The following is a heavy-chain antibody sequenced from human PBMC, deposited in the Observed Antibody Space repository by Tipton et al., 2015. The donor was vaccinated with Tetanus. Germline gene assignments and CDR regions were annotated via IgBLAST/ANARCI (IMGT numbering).Heavy chain of an antibody. CDR3: ARQLWGYWFDP. Sequence: TLSLTCTVTGDSISSSRYCWGWVRQAPGKGLEWIGSIYYRGDTYHSPSLKSRVTMSVDTSKNQFSLKLSSVTATDTAVYYCARQLWGYWFDPWGQGTRVTVSS. V-gene: IGHV4-39*01. CDR2: IYYRGDT. J-gene: IGHJ5*02. D-gene: IGHD7-27*01. CDR1: GDSISSSRYC.